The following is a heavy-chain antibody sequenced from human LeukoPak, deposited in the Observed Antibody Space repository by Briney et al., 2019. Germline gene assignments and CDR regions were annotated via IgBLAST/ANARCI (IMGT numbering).Heavy chain of an antibody. CDR2: IYYSGST. Sequence: PSETLSLTCNVSGGSISGYHWSWIRQPPGKGLEWIGHIYYSGSTNYNPSLKSRVTISLDTSKNQFSLKLSSVTAADTAVYYCARMDRYYDWPTWGQGTLVTVSS. J-gene: IGHJ5*02. CDR1: GGSISGYH. V-gene: IGHV4-59*08. CDR3: ARMDRYYDWPT. D-gene: IGHD3-22*01.